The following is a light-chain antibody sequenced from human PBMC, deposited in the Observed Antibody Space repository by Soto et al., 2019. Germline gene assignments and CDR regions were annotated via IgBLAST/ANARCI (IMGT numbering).Light chain of an antibody. J-gene: IGKJ5*01. Sequence: EIVLTQSPGTVSLSPGERATLSCRASQSVSSSYLAWYQQKPGQAPRLLIYGASNRATGIPDRFSGSGSGTDFTLTISRLEPEDFAVYYCQQYGSSPITLGQGTRLEIK. V-gene: IGKV3-20*01. CDR1: QSVSSSY. CDR3: QQYGSSPIT. CDR2: GAS.